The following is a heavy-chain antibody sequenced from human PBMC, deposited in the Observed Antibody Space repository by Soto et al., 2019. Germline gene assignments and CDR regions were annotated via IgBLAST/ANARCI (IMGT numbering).Heavy chain of an antibody. CDR1: GASISSSY. Sequence: SETLSLTCTVSGASISSSYWSWIRQSPGKGLEWIGYVYYSGSTNYNPSLKSRVTISVDTSKNQFSLKLSSVTAADTAVYYCARGYYDSSGQSNTFDIWGQGTMVTVSS. J-gene: IGHJ3*02. D-gene: IGHD3-22*01. CDR2: VYYSGST. V-gene: IGHV4-59*01. CDR3: ARGYYDSSGQSNTFDI.